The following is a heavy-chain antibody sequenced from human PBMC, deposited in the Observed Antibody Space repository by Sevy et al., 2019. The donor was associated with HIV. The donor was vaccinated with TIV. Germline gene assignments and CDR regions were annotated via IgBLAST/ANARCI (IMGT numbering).Heavy chain of an antibody. CDR1: GFNISPYA. CDR2: ISKDGTNK. D-gene: IGHD3-22*01. V-gene: IGHV3-30*04. J-gene: IGHJ5*02. CDR3: AKEGSYYDSHSADWFDP. Sequence: GGSLRLSCSASGFNISPYALHWVRQTPGKGLQWSAVISKDGTNKDYADFVKGRFSLSRDNSKNTLYLQMSNLRPEDTAVYYCAKEGSYYDSHSADWFDPWGQGTLVTVSS.